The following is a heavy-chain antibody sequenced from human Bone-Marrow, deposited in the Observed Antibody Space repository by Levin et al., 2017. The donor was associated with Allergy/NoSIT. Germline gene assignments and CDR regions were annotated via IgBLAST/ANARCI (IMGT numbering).Heavy chain of an antibody. CDR2: ISGSGTAT. V-gene: IGHV3-23*01. CDR3: ARSKMRCSGGSCYSGFDS. D-gene: IGHD2-15*01. CDR1: GFNFADYA. J-gene: IGHJ4*02. Sequence: PGGSLRLSCGASGFNFADYAIHWVRQAPRRGPEWVSGISGSGTATDYADSVKGRFTISRDNSKNPVYMEMNSLRVDDTALYYCARSKMRCSGGSCYSGFDSWGQGTQVTVSS.